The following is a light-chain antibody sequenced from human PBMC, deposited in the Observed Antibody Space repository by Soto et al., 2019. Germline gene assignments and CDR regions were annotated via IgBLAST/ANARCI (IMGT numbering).Light chain of an antibody. V-gene: IGLV1-44*01. CDR3: AAWDGSMNAYV. J-gene: IGLJ1*01. CDR2: SND. CDR1: SSNIGSNT. Sequence: QSVLTQPPSASGTPGQRVTISCSGSSSNIGSNTVNWYQHLPGTAPTLLIYSNDQRLSGVPDRFSGSKYGSSASLAISGLQSEDEADYCCAAWDGSMNAYVFGTGTKGTVL.